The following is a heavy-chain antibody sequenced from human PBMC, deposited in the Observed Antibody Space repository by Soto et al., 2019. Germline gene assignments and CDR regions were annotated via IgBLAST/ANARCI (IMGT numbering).Heavy chain of an antibody. CDR2: INPSGGST. D-gene: IGHD3-10*01. CDR1: VYTFAIYY. CDR3: ARVNEPLWFGEKFSYYYGMDV. J-gene: IGHJ6*02. V-gene: IGHV1-46*01. Sequence: ASVAVSCTASVYTFAIYYIHCVRQATGQGLEWMGIINPSGGSTSYAQKFQGRVTMTRDTSTSTVYMELSSLRSEDTAVYYCARVNEPLWFGEKFSYYYGMDVRGQGTTVTVSS.